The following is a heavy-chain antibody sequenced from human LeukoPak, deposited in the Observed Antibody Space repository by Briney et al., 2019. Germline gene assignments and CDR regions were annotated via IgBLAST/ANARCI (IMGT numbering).Heavy chain of an antibody. D-gene: IGHD6-19*01. Sequence: PGGSLRLSCAASGFTFSSYWMSWVRQAPGKGLEWVANIKQDGSEKYYVDSVKGRFTISRDNAENSLYLQMNSLRAEDTAVYYCARDRLSIAVEEDWFDPWGQGTLVTVSS. J-gene: IGHJ5*02. CDR2: IKQDGSEK. CDR3: ARDRLSIAVEEDWFDP. V-gene: IGHV3-7*01. CDR1: GFTFSSYW.